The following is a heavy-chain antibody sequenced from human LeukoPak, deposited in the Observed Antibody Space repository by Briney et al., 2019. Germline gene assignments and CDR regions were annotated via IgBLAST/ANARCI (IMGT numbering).Heavy chain of an antibody. CDR3: VRAPAEVDY. V-gene: IGHV3-11*01. J-gene: IGHJ4*02. CDR2: ITSSGSTI. CDR1: GFTFSDYY. Sequence: GGSLRLSCAASGFTFSDYYMGWIRQAPGKGLEWVAFITSSGSTINYADSVKGRLNISRDNAKKSQYLQMNSLRVEDTAVYYCVRAPAEVDYWGPGTLVTVSS. D-gene: IGHD6-13*01.